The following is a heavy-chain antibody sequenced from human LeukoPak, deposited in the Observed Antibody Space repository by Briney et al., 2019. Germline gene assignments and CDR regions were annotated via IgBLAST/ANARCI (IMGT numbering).Heavy chain of an antibody. Sequence: GGSLRLSWAASGFTFSSYGMHGVRQAPGKGLEWVAVIWYDGSNKYYADSVKGRFTISRDNSKNTLYLQMNSLRAEDTAVYYCARDEADILTGYYRYYFDYWGQGTLVTVSS. V-gene: IGHV3-33*01. CDR1: GFTFSSYG. CDR2: IWYDGSNK. CDR3: ARDEADILTGYYRYYFDY. D-gene: IGHD3-9*01. J-gene: IGHJ4*02.